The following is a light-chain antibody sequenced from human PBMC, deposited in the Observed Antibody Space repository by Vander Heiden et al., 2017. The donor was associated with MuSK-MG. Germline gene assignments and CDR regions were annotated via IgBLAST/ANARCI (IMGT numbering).Light chain of an antibody. CDR1: SSDVGGYNY. CDR3: TSYTSSTFYV. CDR2: GVS. Sequence: QSAVTLHASCTWTPEHSLTISCTGTSSDVGGYNYVSWYQQHPGKAPKLIIYGVSNRPSGVSDRFSGSKSGNTASLTISGVQAEDEADYYCTSYTSSTFYVFGTGTKVTVL. J-gene: IGLJ1*01. V-gene: IGLV2-14*03.